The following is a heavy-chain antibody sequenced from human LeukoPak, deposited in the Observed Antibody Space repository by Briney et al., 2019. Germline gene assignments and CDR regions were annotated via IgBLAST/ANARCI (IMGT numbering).Heavy chain of an antibody. Sequence: ASVKVSCKASGYTFTTYAMNWVRQAPGQGLEWMGWISAYNGNTNYAQKLQGRVTMTTDTSTSTAYMELRSLRSDDTAVYYCARSEYYYDSSGYYYDVAFDIWGQGTMVTVSS. V-gene: IGHV1-18*01. CDR3: ARSEYYYDSSGYYYDVAFDI. J-gene: IGHJ3*02. CDR2: ISAYNGNT. CDR1: GYTFTTYA. D-gene: IGHD3-22*01.